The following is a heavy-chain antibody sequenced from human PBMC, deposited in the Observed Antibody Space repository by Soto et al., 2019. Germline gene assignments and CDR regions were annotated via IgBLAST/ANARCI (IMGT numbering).Heavy chain of an antibody. D-gene: IGHD3-22*01. CDR2: IYHSGST. CDR1: GGSISSGGYS. V-gene: IGHV4-30-2*01. J-gene: IGHJ4*02. CDR3: ARGGDDSSGYPKYYFDY. Sequence: PSGTLSLTCAVSGGSISSGGYSWSWIRQPPGKGLEWIGYIYHSGSTYYNPSLKSRVTISVDRSKNQFSLKLSSVTAADTAVYYCARGGDDSSGYPKYYFDYWGQGTLVTVS.